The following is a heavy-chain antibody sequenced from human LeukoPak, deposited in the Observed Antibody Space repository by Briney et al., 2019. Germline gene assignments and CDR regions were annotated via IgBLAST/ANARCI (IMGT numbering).Heavy chain of an antibody. D-gene: IGHD3-3*01. Sequence: GGSLRLSCAASEFTFSKYGMSWVRQAPGKGLEWVSVISASGSTTYYADSVKGRFTISRDNSKNTLYLQMNSLKTEDTAVYYCAKDLAWSGYYDYWGQGTLVTVPS. CDR3: AKDLAWSGYYDY. CDR2: ISASGSTT. V-gene: IGHV3-23*01. CDR1: EFTFSKYG. J-gene: IGHJ4*02.